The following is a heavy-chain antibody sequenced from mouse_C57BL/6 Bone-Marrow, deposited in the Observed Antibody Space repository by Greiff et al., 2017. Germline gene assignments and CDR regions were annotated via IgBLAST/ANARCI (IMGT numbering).Heavy chain of an antibody. V-gene: IGHV1-4*01. D-gene: IGHD1-1*01. CDR2: INPSSGYT. J-gene: IGHJ2*01. Sequence: LEESGAELARPGASVKMSCKASGYTFTSYTMHWVKQRPGQGLEWIGYINPSSGYTKYNQKFKDKATLTADKSSSTAYMQLSSLTSEDSAVYYCARLVIYYYGSSWGDFDYWGQGTTLTVSS. CDR1: GYTFTSYT. CDR3: ARLVIYYYGSSWGDFDY.